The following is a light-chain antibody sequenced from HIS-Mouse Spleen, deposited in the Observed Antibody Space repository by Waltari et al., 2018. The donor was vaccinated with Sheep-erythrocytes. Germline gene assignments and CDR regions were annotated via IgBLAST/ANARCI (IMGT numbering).Light chain of an antibody. Sequence: QSALTQPRSVSGSPGQSVTISCTGTSSDVGGYNYVSWYQQYPGKAPKLIIYDVSKRPSGVPDRFSGSKAGNKASLTISGLQAEDEADYYCCSYAGSYNHVFATGTKVTVL. V-gene: IGLV2-11*01. CDR1: SSDVGGYNY. CDR3: CSYAGSYNHV. J-gene: IGLJ1*01. CDR2: DVS.